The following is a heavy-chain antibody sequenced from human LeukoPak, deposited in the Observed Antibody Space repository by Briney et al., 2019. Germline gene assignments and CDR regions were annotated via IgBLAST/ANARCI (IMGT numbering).Heavy chain of an antibody. CDR3: ARDLYYYDSSGTSRDY. CDR2: INPNSGGT. D-gene: IGHD3-22*01. V-gene: IGHV1-2*02. Sequence: ASVKVSCKTSGYRFTGYYMHWVRQAPGQGLEWMGWINPNSGGTNYAQKFQGRVTMTRDTSISTAYMELSRLRSDDTAVYYCARDLYYYDSSGTSRDYWGQGTLVTVSS. J-gene: IGHJ4*02. CDR1: GYRFTGYY.